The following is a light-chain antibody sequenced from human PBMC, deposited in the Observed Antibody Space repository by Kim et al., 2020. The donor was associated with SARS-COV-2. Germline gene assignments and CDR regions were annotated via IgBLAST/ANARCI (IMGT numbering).Light chain of an antibody. CDR2: GAS. J-gene: IGKJ4*01. CDR3: QESYDTPLT. CDR1: ESITTY. Sequence: ASGGDRVTITCRESESITTYLNWYQKKTGKAPKLLIYGASTLQGGVPSRFSGSGYGTDFSLTISSLQPEDFGTYYCQESYDTPLTFGGGTKVDIK. V-gene: IGKV1-39*01.